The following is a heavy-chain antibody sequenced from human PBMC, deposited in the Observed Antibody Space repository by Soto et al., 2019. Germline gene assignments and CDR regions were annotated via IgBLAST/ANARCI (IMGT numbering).Heavy chain of an antibody. CDR1: GPSCNNFC. CDR2: VFSGGST. J-gene: IGHJ4*02. Sequence: SGPSCNNFCRAWIRQPAGKGLEWIGRVFSGGSTNLNPSLKSRVSMSVDTSKKELSLRLTSVTAADTAMYFCARQRGTGVPYWAPGILVTVS. V-gene: IGHV4-4*07. D-gene: IGHD3-10*01. CDR3: ARQRGTGVPY.